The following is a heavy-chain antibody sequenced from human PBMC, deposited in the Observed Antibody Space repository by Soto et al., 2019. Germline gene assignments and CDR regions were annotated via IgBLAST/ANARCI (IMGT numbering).Heavy chain of an antibody. CDR2: ISYDGTNK. J-gene: IGHJ4*02. CDR3: ARVLLELWPVDY. Sequence: PGGSLRLSCEASGFTFSSYAMHWVRQAPGKGLDWVALISYDGTNKYYADSVKGRFTISRDNSKTTLYLQMNSLRADDTAVYYCARVLLELWPVDYWGQGT. V-gene: IGHV3-30-3*01. D-gene: IGHD1-7*01. CDR1: GFTFSSYA.